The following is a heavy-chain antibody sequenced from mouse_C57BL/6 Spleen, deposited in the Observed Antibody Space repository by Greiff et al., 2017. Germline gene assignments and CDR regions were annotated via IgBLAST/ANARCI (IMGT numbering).Heavy chain of an antibody. CDR3: ASQDSSRYYSFAY. V-gene: IGHV1-26*01. D-gene: IGHD3-2*02. J-gene: IGHJ3*01. Sequence: VQLQQSGPELVKPGASVKISCTASGYTFNDYYMNWVKQSHGKSLEWIGDINPNNGGTSYTQKFKGKATLTVDKSSSTAYLELRSLTSEDSAVYYCASQDSSRYYSFAYWGQGTLVTVSA. CDR1: GYTFNDYY. CDR2: INPNNGGT.